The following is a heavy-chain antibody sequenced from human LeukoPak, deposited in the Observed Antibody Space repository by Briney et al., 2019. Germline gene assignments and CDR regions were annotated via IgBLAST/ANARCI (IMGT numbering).Heavy chain of an antibody. J-gene: IGHJ5*02. D-gene: IGHD3-3*01. Sequence: GASVKVSCKASGYTFTSYGISWVRQAPGQGLEWMGIINPSGGSTNYAQKFQGRVTMTRDMSTSTVYMELSSLRSEDTAIYYCARGPHIRTYDRDNWFDPWGQGTLVTVSS. V-gene: IGHV1-46*01. CDR3: ARGPHIRTYDRDNWFDP. CDR2: INPSGGST. CDR1: GYTFTSYG.